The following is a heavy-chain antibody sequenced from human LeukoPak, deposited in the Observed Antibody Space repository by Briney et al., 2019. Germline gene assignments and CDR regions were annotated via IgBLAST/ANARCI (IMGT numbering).Heavy chain of an antibody. D-gene: IGHD2-21*02. CDR3: AKEGDWTHEY. CDR1: GFSFSTNW. CDR2: IKQDGSAK. Sequence: GGSLGLSCAASGFSFSTNWMDWIRQAPGKGLEWVANIKQDGSAKHYVDSVRGRFTISRDNAKDSLYLQMNSLTVEDTAVYYCAKEGDWTHEYWGQGTLVTVSS. J-gene: IGHJ4*02. V-gene: IGHV3-7*03.